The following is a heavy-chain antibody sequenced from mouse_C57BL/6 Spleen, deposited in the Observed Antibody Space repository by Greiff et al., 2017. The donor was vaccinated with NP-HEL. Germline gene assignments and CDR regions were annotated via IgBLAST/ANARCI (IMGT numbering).Heavy chain of an antibody. D-gene: IGHD2-1*01. CDR1: GYTFTEYT. V-gene: IGHV1-62-2*01. Sequence: QVQLKQSGAELVKPGASVKLSCKASGYTFTEYTIHWVKQRSGQGLEWIGWFYPGSGSIKYNEKFKDKATLTADKSSSTVYMELSRLTSEDSAVYFCARHEETLYSPKGGFAYWGQGTLVTVSA. J-gene: IGHJ3*01. CDR2: FYPGSGSI. CDR3: ARHEETLYSPKGGFAY.